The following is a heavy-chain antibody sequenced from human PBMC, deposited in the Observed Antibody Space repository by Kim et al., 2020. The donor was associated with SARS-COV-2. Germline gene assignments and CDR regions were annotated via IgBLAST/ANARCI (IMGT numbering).Heavy chain of an antibody. CDR2: GTT. V-gene: IGHV4-59*01. J-gene: IGHJ5*02. Sequence: SETLSLTCTVSGTSISDYYWGWIRQPPGEGLEWIGTGTTDYNPSLQSRVTISVDTSKNEFSLKLRSVTAADTAMYYCARRRPLWSSFDPWGQGTLVTVSS. CDR1: GTSISDYY. D-gene: IGHD3-10*01. CDR3: ARRRPLWSSFDP.